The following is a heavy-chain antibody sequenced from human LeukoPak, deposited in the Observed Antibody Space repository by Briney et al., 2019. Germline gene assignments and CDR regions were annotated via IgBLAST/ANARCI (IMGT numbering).Heavy chain of an antibody. V-gene: IGHV3-7*01. Sequence: GGSLRFSCAASGFTSSSFWMSWVRQAPGKGLEWVANVKRDGSEKYYVDSLKGRFTISRDNAKNSLYLEMNSLTVEDTAVYYCAKYDVWSGFSYDCWGQGTLVTVSS. CDR2: VKRDGSEK. D-gene: IGHD3-3*01. J-gene: IGHJ4*02. CDR1: GFTSSSFW. CDR3: AKYDVWSGFSYDC.